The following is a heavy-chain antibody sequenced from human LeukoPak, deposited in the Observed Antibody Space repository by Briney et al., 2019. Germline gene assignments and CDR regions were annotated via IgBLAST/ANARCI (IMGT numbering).Heavy chain of an antibody. CDR3: ARGGFVSRYFDPRNWFDP. V-gene: IGHV4-34*01. CDR2: INHSGST. D-gene: IGHD3-9*01. CDR1: GGSISSDDYY. J-gene: IGHJ5*02. Sequence: SETLSLTCTVSGGSISSDDYYWSWIRQPPGKGLEWIGEINHSGSTNYNPSLKSRVTISVDTSKNQFSLKLSSVTAADTAVYYCARGGFVSRYFDPRNWFDPWGQGTLVTVSS.